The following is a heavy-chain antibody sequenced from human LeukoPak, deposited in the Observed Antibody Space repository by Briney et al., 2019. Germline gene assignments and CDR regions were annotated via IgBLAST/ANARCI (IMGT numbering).Heavy chain of an antibody. D-gene: IGHD2-21*01. CDR2: ISYDGSNK. V-gene: IGHV3-30*04. CDR1: GFTFSSYA. J-gene: IGHJ6*02. Sequence: GGSLRLSCAASGFTFSSYAMHWVRQAPGKGLEWVAVISYDGSNKYYADPVKGRFTISRDNSKNTLYLQMNSLRAEDTAVYYCARDKWGGERPLYGMDVWGQGTTVTVSS. CDR3: ARDKWGGERPLYGMDV.